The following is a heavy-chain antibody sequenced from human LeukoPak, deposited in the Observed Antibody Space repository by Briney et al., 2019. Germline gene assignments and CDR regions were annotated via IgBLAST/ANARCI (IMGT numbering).Heavy chain of an antibody. Sequence: ASVKVSCKASGYTFSSYDINGVREATGQGLEWIGWMNSNRGNTGYAKKFQGRVTIIRNTSISTAYMELSSLRSENTAVYYCARDGSTSFQDYYYMDVWGKGTTVTVSS. V-gene: IGHV1-8*01. CDR3: ARDGSTSFQDYYYMDV. CDR1: GYTFSSYD. CDR2: MNSNRGNT. D-gene: IGHD2-2*01. J-gene: IGHJ6*03.